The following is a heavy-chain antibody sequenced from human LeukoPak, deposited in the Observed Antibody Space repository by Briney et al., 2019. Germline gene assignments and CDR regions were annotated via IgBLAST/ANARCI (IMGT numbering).Heavy chain of an antibody. CDR1: GFTFSSYS. V-gene: IGHV3-74*01. CDR2: LDTDGSDT. Sequence: GGSLRLSCAASGFTFSSYSMNWVRQAPGKGLVWVSRLDTDGSDTSYADSVKGRFTISRDNPKNLLFLQINSLRVEDTAVYYCARETPRRGETRDGYRWGQGTLVTVSS. CDR3: ARETPRRGETRDGYR. D-gene: IGHD5-24*01. J-gene: IGHJ4*02.